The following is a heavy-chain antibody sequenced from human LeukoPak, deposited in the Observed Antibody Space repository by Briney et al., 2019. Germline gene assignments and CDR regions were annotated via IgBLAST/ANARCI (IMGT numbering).Heavy chain of an antibody. Sequence: SETLSLTCTVSGGSISSYYWGWIRQPPGKGLEWIGSIYYSGSTNYNPSLKSRVTISVDTSKNQFSLKLSSVTAADTAVYYCARGKITMVRGVDYWGQGTLVTVSS. CDR1: GGSISSYY. CDR2: IYYSGST. D-gene: IGHD3-10*01. J-gene: IGHJ4*02. CDR3: ARGKITMVRGVDY. V-gene: IGHV4-59*01.